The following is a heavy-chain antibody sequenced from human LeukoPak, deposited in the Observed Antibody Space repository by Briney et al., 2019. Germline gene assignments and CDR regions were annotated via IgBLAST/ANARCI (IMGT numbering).Heavy chain of an antibody. V-gene: IGHV4-61*02. D-gene: IGHD3-22*01. CDR2: IYASGST. Sequence: PSQTLSLTCTVSGGSISIGSYYWNWIRQPAGKGLEWIGRIYASGSTNYNPSLKSRVTMSVDTSKNQFSLKLNSVTAADTAVYYCAREADYYDSSGLMDYWGQGTLVTVPS. CDR3: AREADYYDSSGLMDY. CDR1: GGSISIGSYY. J-gene: IGHJ4*02.